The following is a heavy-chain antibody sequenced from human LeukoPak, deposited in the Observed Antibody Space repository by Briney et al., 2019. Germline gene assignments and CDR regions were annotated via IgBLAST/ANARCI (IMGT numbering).Heavy chain of an antibody. Sequence: PGGSLRLSCAASGFIFSSYGMHWVRQAPGKGLDGVAVIWYDGSNKYYADSVKGRFTIARDNSKNTLYLQMNSLRAEDTAVYYCARDGNDILTGYYYYYYMDVWGKGTTVTVSS. CDR2: IWYDGSNK. V-gene: IGHV3-33*01. J-gene: IGHJ6*03. CDR1: GFIFSSYG. D-gene: IGHD3-9*01. CDR3: ARDGNDILTGYYYYYYMDV.